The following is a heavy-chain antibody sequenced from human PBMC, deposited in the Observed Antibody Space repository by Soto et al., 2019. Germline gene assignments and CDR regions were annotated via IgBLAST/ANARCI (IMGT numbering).Heavy chain of an antibody. CDR1: GYTFTSYD. CDR3: SREAAALGNDY. Sequence: QVQLVQSGAEVKKPGASVKVSCKASGYTFTSYDINWVRQAAGQGLEWMGWMNPNSGNTGYAQKFQGRVTMTRNTSISTAYMELCILRSEDTAVYYCSREAAALGNDYWCQGTLVTVSS. V-gene: IGHV1-8*01. J-gene: IGHJ4*02. D-gene: IGHD2-2*01. CDR2: MNPNSGNT.